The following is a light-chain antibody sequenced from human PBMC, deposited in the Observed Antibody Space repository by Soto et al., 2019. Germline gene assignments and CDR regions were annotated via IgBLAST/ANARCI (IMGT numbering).Light chain of an antibody. Sequence: QSALTQPASVSGSPGQSITISCTGTSSDVGGYNYVSWYQQHPGKAPKLMIYDVSNRPSGVSNRFSGSKSGNTASLTISGLQAEDEADYYFSSYTNSSPVVFGGGTKLTVL. CDR1: SSDVGGYNY. CDR3: SSYTNSSPVV. J-gene: IGLJ2*01. V-gene: IGLV2-14*01. CDR2: DVS.